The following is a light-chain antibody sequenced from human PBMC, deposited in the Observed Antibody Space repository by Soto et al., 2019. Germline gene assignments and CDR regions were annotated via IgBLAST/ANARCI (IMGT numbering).Light chain of an antibody. CDR3: QQYGSSRPWT. J-gene: IGKJ1*01. CDR1: QSVSSSY. Sequence: EIVLTQSPGTLSLSPGERATLSCRASQSVSSSYLAWYQQKPGQAPRLLIYGASSRATVIPDRFSGSGSGTDFTLTISRLEPQDFAVYSCQQYGSSRPWTFVQGTKVEIK. CDR2: GAS. V-gene: IGKV3-20*01.